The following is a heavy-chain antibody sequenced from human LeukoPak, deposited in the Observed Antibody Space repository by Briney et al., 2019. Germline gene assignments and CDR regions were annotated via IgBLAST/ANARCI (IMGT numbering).Heavy chain of an antibody. V-gene: IGHV1-8*01. D-gene: IGHD3/OR15-3a*01. CDR2: MYPNRGNT. Sequence: APVRVSCEASVYTFTSYDISWVRQAPGQGREWVGWMYPNRGNTGYAQKFQGRVTMTRNTSISTAYMEMSRLRSDDTAVYYCARDFGTPGFDYWGQGTLVTVSS. CDR1: VYTFTSYD. CDR3: ARDFGTPGFDY. J-gene: IGHJ4*02.